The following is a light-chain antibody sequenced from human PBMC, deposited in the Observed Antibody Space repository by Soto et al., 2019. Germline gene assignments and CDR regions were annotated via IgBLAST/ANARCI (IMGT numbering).Light chain of an antibody. CDR1: QSVTSNY. CDR3: QQYGYLGT. Sequence: ELVLRQSPGSLAFSAGGRATLSSRASQSVTSNYLAWYQQKPGQAPGLLIYDTSTRASGVPDRFSGSGSGTEFTLTISRLEPEDFAVYYCQQYGYLGTFGQGTKVDIK. V-gene: IGKV3-20*01. CDR2: DTS. J-gene: IGKJ1*01.